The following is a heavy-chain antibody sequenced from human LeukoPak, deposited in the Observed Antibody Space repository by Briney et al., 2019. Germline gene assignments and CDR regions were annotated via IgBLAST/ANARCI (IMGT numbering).Heavy chain of an antibody. D-gene: IGHD6-13*01. CDR2: INHSGST. CDR3: ARCIAADEAIDY. CDR1: GGSFSGYY. Sequence: SETLSLTCAVYGGSFSGYYWSWIRQPPGKGLEWIGEINHSGSTNYDPSLKSRVTISVDTSKNQFSLKLSSVTAADTAVYYCARCIAADEAIDYWGQGTLVTVSS. J-gene: IGHJ4*02. V-gene: IGHV4-34*01.